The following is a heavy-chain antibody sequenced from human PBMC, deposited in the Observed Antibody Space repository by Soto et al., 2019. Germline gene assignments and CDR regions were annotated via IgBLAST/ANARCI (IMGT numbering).Heavy chain of an antibody. D-gene: IGHD3-16*02. Sequence: QVQLQESGPGLVKPSETLSLTCTVSGGSISSYYWSWIRQPAGKGLEWIGRIYTSGSTNYNPSLKSRVTMSVDTSKNQLSLKLSSVTAADTAVYYCARGYYDYVWGSYRYHFDYWGQGTLVTVSS. J-gene: IGHJ4*02. CDR1: GGSISSYY. CDR3: ARGYYDYVWGSYRYHFDY. V-gene: IGHV4-4*07. CDR2: IYTSGST.